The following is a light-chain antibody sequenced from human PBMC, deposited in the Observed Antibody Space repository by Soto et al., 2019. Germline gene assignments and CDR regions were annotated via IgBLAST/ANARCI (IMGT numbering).Light chain of an antibody. Sequence: QSVLAQPASVSGYPGQSITISCTGASSDVGAYNYVAWCQQHPGKGPKLLIYDVSNRPSGFSSRFSGSKSGNTASLTISGLRAEDEADYFCSSYTASSTYVFGPGTKVSVL. CDR3: SSYTASSTYV. CDR1: SSDVGAYNY. J-gene: IGLJ1*01. CDR2: DVS. V-gene: IGLV2-14*01.